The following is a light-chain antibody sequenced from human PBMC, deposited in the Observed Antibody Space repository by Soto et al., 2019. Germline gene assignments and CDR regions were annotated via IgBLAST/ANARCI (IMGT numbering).Light chain of an antibody. J-gene: IGKJ1*01. CDR1: QAINNR. Sequence: DIQLTQSPSSVSASVGDTVTITCRSSQAINNRLAWLQQQAGRAPKLLISFASTLVSGVPPRYTGSGSGTDFTLTINSLQPEDFVTYYCVQAYNFPRTFGQGTRVDVK. CDR3: VQAYNFPRT. V-gene: IGKV1-12*01. CDR2: FAS.